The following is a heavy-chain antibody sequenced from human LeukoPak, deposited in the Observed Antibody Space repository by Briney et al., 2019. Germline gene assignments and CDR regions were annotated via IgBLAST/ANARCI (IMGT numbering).Heavy chain of an antibody. D-gene: IGHD3-16*01. J-gene: IGHJ5*02. CDR1: GGSISSSSYY. CDR3: ARLPWVAYSSFDP. V-gene: IGHV4-39*01. CDR2: VFSSGSI. Sequence: ASETLSLTCTVSGGSISSSSYYWGWVRQPPGKGLEWSGSVFSSGSIYYNPSLKSPVTISVDTSKNQFSLKLSSVTAADTAVYYCARLPWVAYSSFDPWGQGTLVTVSS.